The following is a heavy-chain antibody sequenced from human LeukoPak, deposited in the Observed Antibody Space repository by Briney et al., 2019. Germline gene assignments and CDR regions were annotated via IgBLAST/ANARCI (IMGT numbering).Heavy chain of an antibody. D-gene: IGHD6-19*01. Sequence: PGGSLRLSCAASGFTFSSYGLHWVRQRPGKGLEWGAVISYDGSNKYYADSVKGRFTIPRDNSKNTLYVQMNSLRGEDTAVYYCARAGIAVDYRGFDYWGQGTLVTVSS. V-gene: IGHV3-30*03. CDR3: ARAGIAVDYRGFDY. CDR2: ISYDGSNK. J-gene: IGHJ4*02. CDR1: GFTFSSYG.